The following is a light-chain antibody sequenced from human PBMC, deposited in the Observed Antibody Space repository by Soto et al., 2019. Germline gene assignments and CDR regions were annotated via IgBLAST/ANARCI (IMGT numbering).Light chain of an antibody. V-gene: IGKV3D-20*02. J-gene: IGKJ1*01. Sequence: MTQSPATLSVSPGERATLSCRANQTVSSNFLAWYQQKPGQAPRLLIFDASTRATGIPDRFTGSGSGTDFTLTISRLEPEDFAVYYCQFYGDPSKTFGQGTKV. CDR2: DAS. CDR1: QTVSSNF. CDR3: QFYGDPSKT.